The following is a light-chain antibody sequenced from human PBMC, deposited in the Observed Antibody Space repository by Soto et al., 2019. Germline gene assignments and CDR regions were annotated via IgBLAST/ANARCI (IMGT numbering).Light chain of an antibody. CDR3: QQYGSSGT. J-gene: IGKJ1*01. CDR1: QSVTSRF. Sequence: EIVLTQSPGTLSLSPGERATLSCRASQSVTSRFFAWYQHKPGQAPRLLMYGASSRATGIPDRFSGSGSGTDFTLTISRLEPEDFAVYYCQQYGSSGTFGQGTKVDIK. CDR2: GAS. V-gene: IGKV3-20*01.